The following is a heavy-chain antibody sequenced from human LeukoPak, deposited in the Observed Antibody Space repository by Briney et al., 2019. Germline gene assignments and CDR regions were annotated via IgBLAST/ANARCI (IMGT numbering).Heavy chain of an antibody. CDR3: AHTGRSGYYDNWFDP. J-gene: IGHJ5*02. V-gene: IGHV2-5*01. Sequence: AGPTLLDPTLPLTLTCTFSAFSLSTSGVGVSWSRQPPGKALEWLALIYWNGDNGYTSSLKSRLTITKDTSKNPVVLTMTNMAPVDTATYYCAHTGRSGYYDNWFDPWGQGTLVTVSS. CDR2: IYWNGDN. D-gene: IGHD3-22*01. CDR1: AFSLSTSGVG.